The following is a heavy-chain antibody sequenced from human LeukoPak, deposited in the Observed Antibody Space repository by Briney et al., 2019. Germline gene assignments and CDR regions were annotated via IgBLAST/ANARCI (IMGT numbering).Heavy chain of an antibody. CDR2: ISSSSSTI. V-gene: IGHV3-48*01. Sequence: PGRSLRLSCTASGFTFADYAMSWFRQAPGKGLEWVSYISSSSSTIYYADSVKGRFTISRDNAKNSLYLQMNSLRAEDTAVYYCARDRSSSWYSNPNYWGQGTLVTVSS. CDR3: ARDRSSSWYSNPNY. CDR1: GFTFADYA. J-gene: IGHJ4*02. D-gene: IGHD6-13*01.